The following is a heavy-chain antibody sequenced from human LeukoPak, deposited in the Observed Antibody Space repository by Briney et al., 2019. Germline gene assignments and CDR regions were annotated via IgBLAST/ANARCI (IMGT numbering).Heavy chain of an antibody. Sequence: SETLSLTCTVSGGSISSYHWSWIRQPPGKGLEWIGFFYYSGSTNYNPSLKSRVTISVDTSKNQFSLKLSSVTAADTAVYYCARDNIQYFDYWGQGTLVTVSS. CDR1: GGSISSYH. J-gene: IGHJ4*02. CDR2: FYYSGST. D-gene: IGHD2/OR15-2a*01. V-gene: IGHV4-59*12. CDR3: ARDNIQYFDY.